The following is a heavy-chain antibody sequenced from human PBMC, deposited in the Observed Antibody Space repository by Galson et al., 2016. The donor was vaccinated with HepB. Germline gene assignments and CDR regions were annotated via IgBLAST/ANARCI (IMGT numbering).Heavy chain of an antibody. V-gene: IGHV4-59*01. Sequence: LSLTCTVSGASISGYYWSWIRQPPGKGLEWVGYFHYSGITNNNPSLKSRVTISTDTSKNQLSLKLSSVTAADTAVYYCVRIQSGAHGWFEPWGQGTLVTVSS. J-gene: IGHJ5*02. D-gene: IGHD3-16*01. CDR3: VRIQSGAHGWFEP. CDR2: FHYSGIT. CDR1: GASISGYY.